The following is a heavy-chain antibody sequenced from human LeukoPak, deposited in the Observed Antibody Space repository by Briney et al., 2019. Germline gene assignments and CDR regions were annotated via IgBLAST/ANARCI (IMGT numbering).Heavy chain of an antibody. Sequence: GGSLRLXCAAXGXXFSSYSMNWVRQAPGKGLEWVSYISSSSSTIYYADSVKGRFTISRDNAKNSLYLQMNSLRAEDTAVYYCARESANYIVVVVAANYYGMDVWGQGTTVTVSS. V-gene: IGHV3-48*01. J-gene: IGHJ6*02. CDR1: GXXFSSYS. D-gene: IGHD2-15*01. CDR3: ARESANYIVVVVAANYYGMDV. CDR2: ISSSSSTI.